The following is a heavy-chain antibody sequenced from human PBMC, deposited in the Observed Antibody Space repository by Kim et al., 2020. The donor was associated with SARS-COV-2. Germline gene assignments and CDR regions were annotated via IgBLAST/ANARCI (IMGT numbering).Heavy chain of an antibody. D-gene: IGHD3-3*01. CDR3: ARDDGIGVFGY. V-gene: IGHV3-33*01. CDR2: IRYDGSNT. Sequence: GGSLRLSCRASGFTFSSYGMHWVRQAPGKGLEWVAAIRYDGSNTYYADSVKGRFTISRDDSKNTLYLQMNSLRVEDTALYYCARDDGIGVFGYWGQGTLGTVSS. J-gene: IGHJ4*02. CDR1: GFTFSSYG.